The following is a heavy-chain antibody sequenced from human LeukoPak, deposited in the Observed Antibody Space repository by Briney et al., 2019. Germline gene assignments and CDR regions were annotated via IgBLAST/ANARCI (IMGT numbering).Heavy chain of an antibody. Sequence: SETLSLTCAVSGYSISSGYYWGWSRQPPGKGVEWIGSIYHSGSTYYNPSLKSRVTISVDTSKNQFSLKLSSVTAADTAVYYCARGDGYNLDWYFDLWGRGTLVTVSS. D-gene: IGHD5-24*01. CDR3: ARGDGYNLDWYFDL. J-gene: IGHJ2*01. V-gene: IGHV4-38-2*01. CDR2: IYHSGST. CDR1: GYSISSGYY.